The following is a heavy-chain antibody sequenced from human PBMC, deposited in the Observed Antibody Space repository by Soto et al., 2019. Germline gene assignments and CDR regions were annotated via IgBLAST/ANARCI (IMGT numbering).Heavy chain of an antibody. D-gene: IGHD6-13*01. V-gene: IGHV4-59*01. J-gene: IGHJ6*02. CDR1: CGSISSYY. Sequence: SSETLSLTCTVSCGSISSYYWSWIRQPPGKGLEWIGFIYYSGSTNYNPSLKIRVTISVDTSKSQFSLKLSSVTAADTAVYYCARVGYSSSWYPHYYYGMDVWGQGTTVTVSS. CDR3: ARVGYSSSWYPHYYYGMDV. CDR2: IYYSGST.